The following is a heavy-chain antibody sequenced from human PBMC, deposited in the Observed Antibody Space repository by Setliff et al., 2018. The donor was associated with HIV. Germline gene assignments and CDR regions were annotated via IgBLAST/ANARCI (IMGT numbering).Heavy chain of an antibody. D-gene: IGHD3-10*01. CDR2: THISGIT. Sequence: SETLSLTCTVSGASISTYYWSWIRQPPGKGLEWIGYTHISGITNYNPSLKSRLTISVDTSKTQFSLKLNSVTAADTAVYYCARVRGGTSRGFLDFRGQGTLVTVSS. CDR3: ARVRGGTSRGFLDF. V-gene: IGHV4-4*08. CDR1: GASISTYY. J-gene: IGHJ4*02.